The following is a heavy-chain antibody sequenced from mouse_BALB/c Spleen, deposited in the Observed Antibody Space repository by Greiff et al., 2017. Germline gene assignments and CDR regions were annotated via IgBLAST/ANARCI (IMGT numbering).Heavy chain of an antibody. J-gene: IGHJ2*01. Sequence: EVMLVESGGDLVKPGGSLKLSCAASGFTFSSYGMSWVRQTPDKRLEWVATISSGGSYTYYPDSVKGRFTISRDNAKNTLYLQMSSLKSEDTAMYYCARGYSNHLYYFDYWGQGTTLTVSS. V-gene: IGHV5-6*02. CDR3: ARGYSNHLYYFDY. CDR1: GFTFSSYG. CDR2: ISSGGSYT. D-gene: IGHD2-5*01.